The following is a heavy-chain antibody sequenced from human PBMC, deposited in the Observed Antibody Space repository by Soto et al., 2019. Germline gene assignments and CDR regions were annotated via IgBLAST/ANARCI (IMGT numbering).Heavy chain of an antibody. D-gene: IGHD6-6*01. CDR1: GGTFSSYA. J-gene: IGHJ4*02. CDR3: ARDRSSSGAFDY. CDR2: IIPIFGTA. V-gene: IGHV1-69*13. Sequence: SVKVSCKASGGTFSSYAISWVRQAPGQGLEWMGGIIPIFGTANYAQKFQGSVTITADESTSTAYMELSSLRSEDTAVYYCARDRSSSGAFDYWGQRTPVTSPQ.